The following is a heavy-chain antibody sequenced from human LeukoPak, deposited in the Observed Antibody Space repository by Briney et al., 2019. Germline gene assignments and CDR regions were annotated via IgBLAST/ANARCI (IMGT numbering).Heavy chain of an antibody. CDR2: IYPGDSDT. D-gene: IGHD4-11*01. CDR3: ARLPTTVTDYYYYGMDV. Sequence: ESLKISCKGSGYRFTSYWIDWVRQMPGKGLEWMGIIYPGDSDTRYSPSFQGQVTISADKSISTAYLQWSSLKASDTATYYCARLPTTVTDYYYYGMDVWGQGTTVTVSS. CDR1: GYRFTSYW. J-gene: IGHJ6*02. V-gene: IGHV5-51*01.